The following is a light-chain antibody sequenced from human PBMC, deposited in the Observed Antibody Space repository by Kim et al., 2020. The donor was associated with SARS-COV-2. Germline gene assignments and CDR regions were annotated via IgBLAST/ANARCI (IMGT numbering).Light chain of an antibody. CDR3: SSYTSSSTVV. CDR2: DVS. Sequence: GQSITISCPGTSSDVGGYNYVSWYQQHPGKAPKLMIYDVSYRPSGVSNRFSGSKSGNTASLTISGLQAEDEADYYCSSYTSSSTVVFGGGTKVTVL. J-gene: IGLJ2*01. V-gene: IGLV2-14*03. CDR1: SSDVGGYNY.